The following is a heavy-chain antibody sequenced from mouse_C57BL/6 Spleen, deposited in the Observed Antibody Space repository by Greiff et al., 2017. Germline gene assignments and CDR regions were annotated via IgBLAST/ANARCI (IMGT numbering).Heavy chain of an antibody. V-gene: IGHV1-50*01. Sequence: QVQLQQPGAELVKPGASVKLSCKASGYTFTSYWMQWVKQRPGQGLEWIGEIDPSDSYTNYNQKFKGKATLTVDTSSSTAYMQLSSLTSEDSAVYYCARCLGDYDWFAYWGQGTLVTVAA. CDR2: IDPSDSYT. J-gene: IGHJ3*01. CDR1: GYTFTSYW. CDR3: ARCLGDYDWFAY. D-gene: IGHD2-4*01.